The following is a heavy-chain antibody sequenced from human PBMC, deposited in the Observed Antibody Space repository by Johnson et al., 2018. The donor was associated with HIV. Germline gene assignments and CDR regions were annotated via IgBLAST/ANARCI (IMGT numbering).Heavy chain of an antibody. V-gene: IGHV3-23*04. Sequence: EVQLVESGGGLVQPGGSLRLSCAASGFTFSSYAMSWVRQAPGKGLEWVSAISGSGGSTFYADSVKGRFTISRDSSKNTLFLEMNSLRVEDTAVYYCAKRGDLYDSTASFDAFEVWGQGTMVTVSS. CDR3: AKRGDLYDSTASFDAFEV. D-gene: IGHD5/OR15-5a*01. CDR2: ISGSGGST. CDR1: GFTFSSYA. J-gene: IGHJ3*01.